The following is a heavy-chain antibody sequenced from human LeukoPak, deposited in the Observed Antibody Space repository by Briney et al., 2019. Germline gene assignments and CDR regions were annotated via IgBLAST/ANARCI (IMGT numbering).Heavy chain of an antibody. V-gene: IGHV4-39*07. D-gene: IGHD6-19*01. J-gene: IGHJ4*02. Sequence: PSETLSLTCTVFGGSISSSSYYWGWIRQPPGKGLEWIGSIYYSGSTYYNPSLKSRVTISVDTSKNQFSLKLSSVTAADTAVYYCAREGYSSGWSIRDYWGQGTLVTVSS. CDR2: IYYSGST. CDR3: AREGYSSGWSIRDY. CDR1: GGSISSSSYY.